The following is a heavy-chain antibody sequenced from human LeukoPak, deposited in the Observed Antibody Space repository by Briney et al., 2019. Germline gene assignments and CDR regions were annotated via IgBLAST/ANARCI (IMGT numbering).Heavy chain of an antibody. Sequence: PSETLSLTCTVSGGSISSSSYYWGWIRQPPAKGLEWIGSIYYSGSTYYNPSLKSRVTISVDTSKNQFSLKLSSVTAADTAVYYCARHVWYYFDYWGQGTLVTVSS. CDR2: IYYSGST. CDR1: GGSISSSSYY. V-gene: IGHV4-39*01. CDR3: ARHVWYYFDY. J-gene: IGHJ4*02. D-gene: IGHD2-21*01.